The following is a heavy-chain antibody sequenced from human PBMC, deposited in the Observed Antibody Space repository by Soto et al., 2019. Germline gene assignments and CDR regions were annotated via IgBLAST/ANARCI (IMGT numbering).Heavy chain of an antibody. V-gene: IGHV1-3*01. CDR1: GYTFTSYA. CDR3: ARGASSVTTFYFDL. CDR2: INPGNGNT. D-gene: IGHD4-17*01. J-gene: IGHJ2*01. Sequence: QVQVVQSGAEVKKPGASVKVSCKASGYTFTSYAMHWVRQAPGQRLEWMGWINPGNGNTKNSQEFQGRVTITRDTFASTAYMELSSLRSEDTAVYYGARGASSVTTFYFDLWGRGTLVTVSS.